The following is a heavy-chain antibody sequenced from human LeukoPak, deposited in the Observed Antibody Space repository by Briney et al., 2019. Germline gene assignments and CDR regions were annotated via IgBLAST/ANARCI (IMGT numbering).Heavy chain of an antibody. V-gene: IGHV3-20*04. J-gene: IGHJ6*03. D-gene: IGHD2-15*01. CDR2: INWNGGST. CDR1: GFTFDDYG. CDR3: ARAHSAGYYYYYMDV. Sequence: GGSLRLSCAASGFTFDDYGMSWVRHAPGKGLEWVSGINWNGGSTGYADSVKGRFTISKDNAKNSPYLQMDSLRAEDTALYYCARAHSAGYYYYYMDVWGKGTTVTVSS.